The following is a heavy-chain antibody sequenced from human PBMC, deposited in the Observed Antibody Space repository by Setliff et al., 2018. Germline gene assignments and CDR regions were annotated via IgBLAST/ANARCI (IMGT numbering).Heavy chain of an antibody. CDR1: GYTFTTYA. D-gene: IGHD3-10*01. J-gene: IGHJ6*03. CDR3: ARATRFGTIKYRGDYYMNV. V-gene: IGHV7-4-1*02. Sequence: ASVKVSCKASGYTFTTYAISWMRQAPGQGLEYMGWINTNTGNPSYAQGFTGRSVFSLDTSVSTAYLQISSLKAEDTAIYYCARATRFGTIKYRGDYYMNVWGKGTTVTVSS. CDR2: INTNTGNP.